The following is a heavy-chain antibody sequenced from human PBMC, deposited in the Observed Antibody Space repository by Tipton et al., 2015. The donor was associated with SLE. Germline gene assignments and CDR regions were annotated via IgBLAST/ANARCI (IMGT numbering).Heavy chain of an antibody. D-gene: IGHD5-18*01. CDR1: GYSISSGHY. CDR2: IYYSGST. V-gene: IGHV4-61*01. CDR3: ARYVGYSYGLDAFDI. Sequence: TLSLTCAVSGYSISSGHYWGWIRQPPGKGLEWIGYIYYSGSTNYNPSLKSRVTISVDTSKNQFSLKLSSVTAADTAVYYCARYVGYSYGLDAFDIWGQGTLVTVSS. J-gene: IGHJ3*02.